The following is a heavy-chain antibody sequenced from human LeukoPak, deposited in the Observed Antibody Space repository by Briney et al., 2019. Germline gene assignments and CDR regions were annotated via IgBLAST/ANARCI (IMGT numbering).Heavy chain of an antibody. Sequence: ASVKVSCKASGYIFTGYYMHWVRQAPGQGLEWMGRINPNSGGTNYAQKFQGRVTMTRDTSISTAYMELSRLRSDDTAVYYCARDRVDDFWSGYYLYYYYGMDVWGQGTTVTVSS. J-gene: IGHJ6*02. V-gene: IGHV1-2*06. CDR2: INPNSGGT. CDR1: GYIFTGYY. D-gene: IGHD3-3*01. CDR3: ARDRVDDFWSGYYLYYYYGMDV.